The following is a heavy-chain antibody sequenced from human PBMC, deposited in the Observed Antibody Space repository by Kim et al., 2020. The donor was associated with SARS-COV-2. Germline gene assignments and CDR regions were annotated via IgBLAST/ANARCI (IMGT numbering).Heavy chain of an antibody. J-gene: IGHJ4*02. D-gene: IGHD3-3*01. Sequence: GGSLRLSCAASGFTFSSYSMNWVCQAPGKGLEWVSSINSSSSYIYYADSVKGRFTISRDNAKNSLYLQMNSLRAEDTAVYYCARDRRSGRFLEWFFDYWGQGTLVTVSS. CDR3: ARDRRSGRFLEWFFDY. CDR2: INSSSSYI. CDR1: GFTFSSYS. V-gene: IGHV3-21*01.